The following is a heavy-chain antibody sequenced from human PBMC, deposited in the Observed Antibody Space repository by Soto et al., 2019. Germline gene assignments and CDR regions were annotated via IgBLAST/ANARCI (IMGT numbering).Heavy chain of an antibody. CDR3: PRVSPQQPIPGVAFDI. V-gene: IGHV4-30-4*01. CDR2: IYYSWTT. CDR1: GGSISSGDYY. D-gene: IGHD6-13*01. Sequence: QVQLQESGPGLVKPSQTLSLTCTVSGGSISSGDYYWRWLRQPPGKGLEWIGYIYYSWTTYYTPPRKTRISISVDTSRIQFSLQLSSVTPAHTAVYYCPRVSPQQPIPGVAFDIWGQGTMVTVSS. J-gene: IGHJ3*02.